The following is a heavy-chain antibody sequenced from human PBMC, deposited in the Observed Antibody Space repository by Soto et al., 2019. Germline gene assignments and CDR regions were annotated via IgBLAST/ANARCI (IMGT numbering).Heavy chain of an antibody. D-gene: IGHD1-26*01. V-gene: IGHV3-30-3*01. J-gene: IGHJ5*02. CDR1: GFTFSSYA. CDR3: ARDRRKSFNNYCDP. CDR2: ISYDGNTI. Sequence: GGSLRLSCAASGFTFSSYAMHWVRQAPGKGLEWVTIISYDGNTIYYADSVKGRFTISRDNSKNTLYLQMNSLRADDTAVYYCARDRRKSFNNYCDPWGQGTLVTVSS.